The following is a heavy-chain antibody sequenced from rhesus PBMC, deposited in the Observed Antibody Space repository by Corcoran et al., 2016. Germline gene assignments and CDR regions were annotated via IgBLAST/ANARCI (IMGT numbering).Heavy chain of an antibody. J-gene: IGHJ2*01. Sequence: QVQLQESGPGLVKPSETLSLTCAVSGGSISSNYWSWIRQPPGKGLEWIGHMCGGGVSTDYTPSPKSRVTISTDTYKNQFALNLRSVPAADTAVYYCARRSYRSYWYFDLWGPGTPITISS. D-gene: IGHD4-23*01. V-gene: IGHV4-160*01. CDR2: MCGGGVST. CDR1: GGSISSNY. CDR3: ARRSYRSYWYFDL.